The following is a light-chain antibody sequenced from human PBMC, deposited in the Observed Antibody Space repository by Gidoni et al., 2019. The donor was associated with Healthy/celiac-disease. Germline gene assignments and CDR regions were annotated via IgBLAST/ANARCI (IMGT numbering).Light chain of an antibody. V-gene: IGKV1-39*01. CDR2: AAS. J-gene: IGKJ4*01. CDR3: QQSYSTPLT. Sequence: SSLSASVGDRVTITCRASQSISSYLNWYQQKPGKAPKLLIYAASSLQSGVPSRFSGSGSGTDFTLTISSLQPEDFATYYCQQSYSTPLTFGGXTKVEIK. CDR1: QSISSY.